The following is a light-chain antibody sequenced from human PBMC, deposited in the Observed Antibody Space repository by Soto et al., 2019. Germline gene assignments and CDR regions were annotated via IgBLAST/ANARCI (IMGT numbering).Light chain of an antibody. Sequence: QSVLTQPPSVSGAPGQRVTISCTGSSSNIGAGYDVHWYQQLPGTAPKLLIYVNNNRPSGVPDRFSGSKSGTSASLAITGLQAEDEADYYCQSYDSSLSAVVFGGGTK. CDR3: QSYDSSLSAVV. J-gene: IGLJ2*01. CDR2: VNN. CDR1: SSNIGAGYD. V-gene: IGLV1-40*01.